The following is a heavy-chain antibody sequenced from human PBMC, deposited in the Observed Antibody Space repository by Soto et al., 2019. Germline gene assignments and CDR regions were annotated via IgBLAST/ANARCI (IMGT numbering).Heavy chain of an antibody. D-gene: IGHD3-10*01. V-gene: IGHV1-2*02. CDR2: INPNFGDT. J-gene: IGHJ6*02. Sequence: QVQLVQSGAEVKEPGDSVRVSCEASGYTFSAYYIHWVRQAPGQGLEWMGWINPNFGDTTYAQDFQCRVTMTRDMSISTIYMELSRLTSDDTAIYYCARNMAYYYGPGSGNGHGVWGQGTTVTVFS. CDR3: ARNMAYYYGPGSGNGHGV. CDR1: GYTFSAYY.